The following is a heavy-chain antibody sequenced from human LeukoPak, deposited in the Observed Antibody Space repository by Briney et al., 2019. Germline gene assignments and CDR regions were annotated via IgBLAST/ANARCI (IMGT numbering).Heavy chain of an antibody. CDR1: GFTFSSYS. Sequence: GGSLRLSCAASGFTFSSYSMNWVRQAPGKGLEWVSSISSSSSYIYCADSVKGRFTISRDNAKNSLYLQMNSLRAEDTAVYYCARDLDYYDSSGYFDYWGQGTLVTVSS. CDR2: ISSSSSYI. CDR3: ARDLDYYDSSGYFDY. V-gene: IGHV3-21*01. J-gene: IGHJ4*02. D-gene: IGHD3-22*01.